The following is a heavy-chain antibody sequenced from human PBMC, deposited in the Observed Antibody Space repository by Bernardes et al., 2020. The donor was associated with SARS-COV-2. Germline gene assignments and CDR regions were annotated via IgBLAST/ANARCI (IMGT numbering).Heavy chain of an antibody. Sequence: SGPTLVKPTQTLTLTCTLSGSSLTSSGVGVGWVRQAPRQALEWLAVTHWNDANFFSPSLKKRLSITKDTPKNQVVLTITNMDTVDTATYYCTHRRVGVGIDSWGQGTTVTVSS. V-gene: IGHV2-5*01. CDR2: THWNDAN. CDR3: THRRVGVGIDS. D-gene: IGHD1-26*01. CDR1: GSSLTSSGVG. J-gene: IGHJ6*02.